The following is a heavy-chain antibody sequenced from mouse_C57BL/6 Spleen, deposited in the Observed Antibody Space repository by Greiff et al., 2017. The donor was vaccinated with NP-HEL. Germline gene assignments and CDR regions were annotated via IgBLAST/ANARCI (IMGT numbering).Heavy chain of an antibody. J-gene: IGHJ2*01. CDR3: AREEGGDSSGPFDY. Sequence: EVKLVESGGGLVKPGGSLKLSCAASGFTFSSYAMSWVRQTPEKRLEWVATISDGGSYTYYPDNVKGRFTISRDNAKNNLYLQMSHLKSEDTAMYYCAREEGGDSSGPFDYWGQGTTLTVSS. D-gene: IGHD3-2*02. V-gene: IGHV5-4*01. CDR2: ISDGGSYT. CDR1: GFTFSSYA.